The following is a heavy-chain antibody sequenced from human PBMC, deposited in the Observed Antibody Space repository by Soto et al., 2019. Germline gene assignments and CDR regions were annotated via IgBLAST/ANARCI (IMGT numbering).Heavy chain of an antibody. CDR1: GLTFSRCD. D-gene: IGHD5-12*01. CDR3: ARECVDTVTSITIPFDY. Sequence: GGSLRLSCATSGLTFSRCDMNWVRQAPGKGLEWVSFISSSASYMYYADSVKGRFTISRDNSKKSLYLQMNSLRADDTAVYYCARECVDTVTSITIPFDYWGQGALVTVSS. J-gene: IGHJ4*02. V-gene: IGHV3-21*01. CDR2: ISSSASYM.